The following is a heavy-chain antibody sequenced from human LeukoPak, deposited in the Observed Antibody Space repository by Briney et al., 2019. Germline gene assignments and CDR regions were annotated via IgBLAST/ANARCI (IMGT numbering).Heavy chain of an antibody. Sequence: GGSLRLSGAASGFTFSNFGMHWVRQAPGKGLEWVAVITDVGSSKYYTDSVKGRFTISRDNSKNTLYLQMNSLRAEDTAVYYCAKTRPLDSSSWSHGDYWGQGTLVTVSS. CDR3: AKTRPLDSSSWSHGDY. J-gene: IGHJ4*02. CDR2: ITDVGSSK. CDR1: GFTFSNFG. V-gene: IGHV3-30*18. D-gene: IGHD6-13*01.